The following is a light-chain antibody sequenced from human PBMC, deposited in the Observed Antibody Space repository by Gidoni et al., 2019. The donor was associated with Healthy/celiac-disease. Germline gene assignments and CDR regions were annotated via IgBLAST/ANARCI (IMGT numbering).Light chain of an antibody. CDR2: SNK. J-gene: IGLJ2*01. CDR3: AAWDDSLNGVV. Sequence: QPVLTQPPSASGTPGQRVTISCSGSSPNIGSNTVNWYQQLPGTAPKLLIYSNKQRPSGVPDRFSGSKSGTSASLAISGLQSEDEADYYCAAWDDSLNGVVFGGGTKLTVL. CDR1: SPNIGSNT. V-gene: IGLV1-44*01.